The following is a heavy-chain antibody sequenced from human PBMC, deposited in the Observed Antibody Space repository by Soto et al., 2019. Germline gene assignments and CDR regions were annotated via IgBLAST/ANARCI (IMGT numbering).Heavy chain of an antibody. D-gene: IGHD4-17*01. V-gene: IGHV3-33*01. J-gene: IGHJ4*02. CDR3: ARGNGDYAQYYFDY. CDR1: GFTFSSYG. CDR2: IWYDGSNK. Sequence: LRLSCAASGFTFSSYGMHWVRHAPGKGLEWVAVIWYDGSNKYYADSVKGRFTISRDNSKNTLYLQMNSLRAEDTAVYYCARGNGDYAQYYFDYWGQGTLVTVSS.